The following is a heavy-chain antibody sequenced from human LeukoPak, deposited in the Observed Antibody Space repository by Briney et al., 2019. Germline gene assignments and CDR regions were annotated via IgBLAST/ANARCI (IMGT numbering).Heavy chain of an antibody. CDR3: ARDAEYFQH. Sequence: SETLSLTCTVSGGSISSYYWSWIRQPPGKGLEWIGYIYYSGSTNYNPSLKSRDTISVDTSKNQFSLKLSSVTAADTAVYYCARDAEYFQHWGQGTLVTVSS. J-gene: IGHJ1*01. CDR1: GGSISSYY. V-gene: IGHV4-59*12. CDR2: IYYSGST.